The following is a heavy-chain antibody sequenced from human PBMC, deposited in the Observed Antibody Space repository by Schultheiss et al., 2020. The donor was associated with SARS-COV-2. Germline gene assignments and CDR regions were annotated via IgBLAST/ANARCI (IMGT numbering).Heavy chain of an antibody. CDR2: ISSSSSTI. V-gene: IGHV3-48*04. CDR1: ESYFSDYW. J-gene: IGHJ3*02. D-gene: IGHD6-13*01. CDR3: AREAADAFDI. Sequence: GESLKISCTASESYFSDYWMSWVRQAPGKGLEWVSYISSSSSTIYYADSVKGRFTISRDNAKNSLYLQMNSLRAEDTAVYYCAREAADAFDIWGQGTMVTVSS.